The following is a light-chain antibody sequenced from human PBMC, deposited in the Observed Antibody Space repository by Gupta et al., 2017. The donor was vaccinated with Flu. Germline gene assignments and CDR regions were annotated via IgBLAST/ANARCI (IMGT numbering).Light chain of an antibody. J-gene: IGLJ2*01. CDR3: APYTGSAIRV. CDR2: NTN. CDR1: SVSVASGYY. V-gene: IGLV8-61*01. Sequence: QTVLTQEPSFSVSSGATVTITCGLISVSVASGYYPSWYQQTSGQAPRTIIYNTNTRSSGVPDRFSGSMGGNTAALTITGAQADDEADYYCAPYTGSAIRVFGGGTKLTVL.